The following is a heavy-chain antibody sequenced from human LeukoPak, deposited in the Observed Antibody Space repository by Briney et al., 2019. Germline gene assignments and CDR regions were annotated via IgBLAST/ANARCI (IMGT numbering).Heavy chain of an antibody. V-gene: IGHV3-30-3*01. J-gene: IGHJ4*02. CDR1: GFTFSSYS. CDR2: ISYDGSNK. CDR3: ARDRQDIVVVPAAPDFDY. D-gene: IGHD2-2*01. Sequence: PGGSLRLSCAASGFTFSSYSMHWVRQAPGKGLEWVAVISYDGSNKYYADSVKGRFTISRDNSKNTLYLQMNSLRAEDTAVYHCARDRQDIVVVPAAPDFDYWGQGTLVTVSS.